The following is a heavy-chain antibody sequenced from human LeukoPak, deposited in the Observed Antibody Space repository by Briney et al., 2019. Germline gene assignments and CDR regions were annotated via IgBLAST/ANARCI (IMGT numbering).Heavy chain of an antibody. J-gene: IGHJ4*02. V-gene: IGHV3-23*01. Sequence: GGSLRLSCAASGFIFNSYAMNWVRQAPGKGLEWVSGISGNSGRIDYADSVQGRFTISRDNSKNTLYLQMNSLRAEDTAVYYRARGNSGNYQPGYWGQGTLVTVSS. D-gene: IGHD1-26*01. CDR2: ISGNSGRI. CDR3: ARGNSGNYQPGY. CDR1: GFIFNSYA.